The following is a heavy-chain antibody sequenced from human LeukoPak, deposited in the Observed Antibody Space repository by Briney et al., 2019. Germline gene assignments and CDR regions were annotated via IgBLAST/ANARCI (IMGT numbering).Heavy chain of an antibody. V-gene: IGHV1-2*02. CDR3: AILPVSPMTWFDP. Sequence: ASVKVSCKASGYTFTGYYMHWVRQAPGQGLEWMGWINPNSGGTNYAQKFQGRVTMTRDTSISTAYMELSRLRSDDTAVYYCAILPVSPMTWFDPWGQGTLVTVSS. CDR2: INPNSGGT. CDR1: GYTFTGYY. J-gene: IGHJ5*02.